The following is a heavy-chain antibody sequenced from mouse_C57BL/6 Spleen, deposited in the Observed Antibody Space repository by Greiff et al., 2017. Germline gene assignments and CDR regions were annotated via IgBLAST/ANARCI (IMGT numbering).Heavy chain of an antibody. CDR2: INPNNGGT. Sequence: VQLQQSGPELVKPGASVKMSCKASGYTFTDYNMHWVKQSHGKSLEWIGYINPNNGGTSYKQKSKGKATLTVNKSCSTAYMELRSLASEDSAVYYCASTPYLGAMDYWGQGTSVTVSS. CDR1: GYTFTDYN. V-gene: IGHV1-22*01. D-gene: IGHD5-5*01. J-gene: IGHJ4*01. CDR3: ASTPYLGAMDY.